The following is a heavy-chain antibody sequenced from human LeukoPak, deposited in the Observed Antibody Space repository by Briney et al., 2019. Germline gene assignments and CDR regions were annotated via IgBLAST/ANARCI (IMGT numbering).Heavy chain of an antibody. CDR1: GYTFTSYE. CDR2: ANPGSGNT. V-gene: IGHV1-8*01. J-gene: IGHJ4*02. CDR3: ARQTGQNIVVVPAPYYFDY. D-gene: IGHD2-2*01. Sequence: GASVKVSCKASGYTFTSYEINWVRQATGQGLEWMGRANPGSGNTGYAQKFQGRVTMTRDTSITTAYMELSSLRSEDTAVYYCARQTGQNIVVVPAPYYFDYWGQGTLVTVSS.